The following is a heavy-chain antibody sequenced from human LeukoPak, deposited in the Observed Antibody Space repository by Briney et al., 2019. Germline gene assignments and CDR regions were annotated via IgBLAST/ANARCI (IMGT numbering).Heavy chain of an antibody. CDR3: ARIRDGYNDAYDI. Sequence: ASVKVSCKASGYTFTSYYMHWVRQAPGQGLEWMGLINPGGDNTNYAQNFQGRVTMTRDTSASTVYMELSSLRSEDTAIYYCARIRDGYNDAYDIWGQGTVVTVPS. CDR2: INPGGDNT. J-gene: IGHJ3*02. CDR1: GYTFTSYY. V-gene: IGHV1-46*01. D-gene: IGHD5-24*01.